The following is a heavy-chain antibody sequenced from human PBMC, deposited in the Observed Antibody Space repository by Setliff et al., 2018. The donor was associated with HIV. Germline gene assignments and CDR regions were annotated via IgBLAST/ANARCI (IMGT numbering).Heavy chain of an antibody. CDR3: ARLSKYYDFWTPDS. Sequence: PGESLKISCKGSGYSFANYLVAWVRQMPGKGLEWMCLIWPDDSDTIYSPSFQGQVTMSAYKSISTVYLQWSSLTAPATAMYYCARLSKYYDFWTPDSWGQGTLVTVSS. CDR1: GYSFANYL. J-gene: IGHJ4*02. V-gene: IGHV5-51*01. CDR2: IWPDDSDT. D-gene: IGHD3-3*01.